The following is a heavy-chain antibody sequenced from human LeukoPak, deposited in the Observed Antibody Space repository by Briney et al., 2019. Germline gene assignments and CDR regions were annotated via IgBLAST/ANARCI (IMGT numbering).Heavy chain of an antibody. Sequence: PGGSLRLSCAASGFTLSSYAMSWVRQAPGKGLEWVSAISDSGNTYHADSVKGRFTTSRDSSKNTLFLQMNGLRPEDAAVYYCAKAPVTTCRGAYCYPFDYWGQGTLVTVSS. CDR2: ISDSGNT. CDR3: AKAPVTTCRGAYCYPFDY. CDR1: GFTLSSYA. V-gene: IGHV3-23*01. D-gene: IGHD2-21*01. J-gene: IGHJ4*02.